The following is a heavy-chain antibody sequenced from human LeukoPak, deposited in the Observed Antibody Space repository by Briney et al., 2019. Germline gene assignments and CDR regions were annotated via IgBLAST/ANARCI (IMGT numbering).Heavy chain of an antibody. D-gene: IGHD3-10*01. Sequence: SETLSLTCTVSGASIINYYWSWIRQRPEKGLEWIAYIYSNGETNYDPSLKSRVTISLDTSKKQLSLKVRSVTAADTAVYYGANLGSLGSRNFGCWGQGTLVTVSS. V-gene: IGHV4-59*01. J-gene: IGHJ4*02. CDR1: GASIINYY. CDR2: IYSNGET. CDR3: ANLGSLGSRNFGC.